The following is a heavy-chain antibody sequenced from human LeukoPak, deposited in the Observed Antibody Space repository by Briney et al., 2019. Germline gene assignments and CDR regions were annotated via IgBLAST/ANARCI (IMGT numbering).Heavy chain of an antibody. CDR2: IRSRTSDYAT. CDR3: AKEGYYGSGSYFDY. D-gene: IGHD3-10*01. J-gene: IGHJ4*02. CDR1: GFSFSEAA. Sequence: GGSLKLSCAASGFSFSEAAIHWVRQASGKGLEWVGRIRSRTSDYATAYAASVKGRFTISRDDSKNTAFLQMNSLRTEDTAVYYCAKEGYYGSGSYFDYWGQGTLVTVSS. V-gene: IGHV3-73*01.